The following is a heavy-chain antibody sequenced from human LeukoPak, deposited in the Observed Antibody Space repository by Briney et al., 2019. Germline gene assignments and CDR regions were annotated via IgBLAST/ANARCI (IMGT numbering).Heavy chain of an antibody. CDR2: IWYDGSNK. J-gene: IGHJ4*02. Sequence: PGGSLRLSCAASGFTFSSYGMHWVRQAPGKGLEWVAVIWYDGSNKYYADSVKGRFTISRDNSKNTLYLQMNSLRAEDTAVYYCARDRGGMATFYYFDYWGQGTLVTVSS. V-gene: IGHV3-33*01. D-gene: IGHD5-24*01. CDR1: GFTFSSYG. CDR3: ARDRGGMATFYYFDY.